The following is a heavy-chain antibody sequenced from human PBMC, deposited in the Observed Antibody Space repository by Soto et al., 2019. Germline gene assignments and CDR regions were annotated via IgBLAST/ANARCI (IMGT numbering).Heavy chain of an antibody. D-gene: IGHD2-2*02. J-gene: IGHJ4*02. CDR3: ANYTSLDD. Sequence: VGSLRLSCAASGFTVSNNYMSWVRQAPGKGLEWVSLIYSGGSTFYADSVKGRFTISRDNSKNTLFLQMNSLRAEDTAVYFCANYTSLDDWGQGTLVTVSS. CDR2: IYSGGST. CDR1: GFTVSNNY. V-gene: IGHV3-53*01.